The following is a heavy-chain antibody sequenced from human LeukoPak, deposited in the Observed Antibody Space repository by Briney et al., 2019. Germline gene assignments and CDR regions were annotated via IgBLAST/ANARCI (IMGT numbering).Heavy chain of an antibody. CDR1: GFTFSSYW. CDR3: ARDRSYSSGWSSIHDY. Sequence: GGSQRLSCAASGFTFSSYWMSWVRQAPGKGLEWVANIKQDGSEKYYVDSVKGRFTISRDNAKNSLYLQMNSLRAEDTAVYYCARDRSYSSGWSSIHDYWGQGTLVTVSS. V-gene: IGHV3-7*01. J-gene: IGHJ4*02. CDR2: IKQDGSEK. D-gene: IGHD6-19*01.